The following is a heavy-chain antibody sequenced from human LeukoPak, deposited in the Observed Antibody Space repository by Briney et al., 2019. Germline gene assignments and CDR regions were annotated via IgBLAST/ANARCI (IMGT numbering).Heavy chain of an antibody. CDR2: ISGSGGST. J-gene: IGHJ4*02. CDR3: ASLSSGWLGEYFDY. Sequence: PGGSLRLSCVASGFTFSSYAMSWVRQAPGKGLEWVSGISGSGGSTYYADSVKGRFTISRDNAKNSLYLQMNSLRAEDTAVYYCASLSSGWLGEYFDYWGQGTLVTVSS. D-gene: IGHD6-19*01. V-gene: IGHV3-23*01. CDR1: GFTFSSYA.